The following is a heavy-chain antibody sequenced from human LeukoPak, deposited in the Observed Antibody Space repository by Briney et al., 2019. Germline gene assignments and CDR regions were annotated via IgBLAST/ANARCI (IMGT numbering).Heavy chain of an antibody. CDR3: ARSRIVVVTASPLY. CDR1: GFTFDDYA. Sequence: GRSLRLSCAASGFTFDDYAMHWVRQAPGRGLEWVSGISWNSDSIGYADSVKGRFTISRDNAKNSLYLQMNSLRAEDTAVYYCARSRIVVVTASPLYWGQGTLVTVSS. CDR2: ISWNSDSI. V-gene: IGHV3-9*01. J-gene: IGHJ4*02. D-gene: IGHD2-21*02.